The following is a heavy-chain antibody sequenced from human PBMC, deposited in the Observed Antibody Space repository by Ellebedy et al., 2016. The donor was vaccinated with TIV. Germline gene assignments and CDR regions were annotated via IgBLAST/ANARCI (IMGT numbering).Heavy chain of an antibody. J-gene: IGHJ4*02. V-gene: IGHV5-51*01. Sequence: GESLKISCKGSAYIFTTYWIGWVRQMPGKGLEWMGLIYPGDSNTRYSPSFQGQVTITADTSINTAYLQWSSLKASDTAMFYCARHIYSSSRSYYFDYWGQGTLVTVSS. CDR1: AYIFTTYW. CDR2: IYPGDSNT. D-gene: IGHD6-6*01. CDR3: ARHIYSSSRSYYFDY.